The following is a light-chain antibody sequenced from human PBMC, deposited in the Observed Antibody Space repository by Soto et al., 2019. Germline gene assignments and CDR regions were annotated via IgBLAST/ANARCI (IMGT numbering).Light chain of an antibody. V-gene: IGKV3-15*01. J-gene: IGKJ1*01. Sequence: EIVLTQSPGTLSLSPGERATLSCRASQYIGSTIAWYQQRSGQAPRLLIFDASIRLPTVPARFSGSVSGTEFTLTISGLQSEDFEVYFCQQYPDRPRTFGRGTKVDIX. CDR3: QQYPDRPRT. CDR2: DAS. CDR1: QYIGST.